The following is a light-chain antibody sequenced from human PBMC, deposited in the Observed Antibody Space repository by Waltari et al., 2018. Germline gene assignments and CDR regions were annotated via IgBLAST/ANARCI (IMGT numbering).Light chain of an antibody. CDR1: QTITTY. J-gene: IGKJ2*01. V-gene: IGKV1-39*01. CDR2: VAS. Sequence: IQLTQSPSSLSASVGDRVTITFRASQTITTYLHCYQQNPGKAPNLLIYVASNLQSGVPSSVSGSGSGADFTLTISSLQPEDGATYFCQQSYDTPYTFGQGTKLEI. CDR3: QQSYDTPYT.